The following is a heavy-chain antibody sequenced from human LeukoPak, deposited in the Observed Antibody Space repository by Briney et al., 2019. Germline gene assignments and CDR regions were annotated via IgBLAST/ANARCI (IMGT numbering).Heavy chain of an antibody. Sequence: GGSLRLSCAASGFTLSYYGMHWVRQAPGKGLEWVAFIRYDETKIFYGDSVEGRFTISRDNSKNTVYLQMNSLRTEDTAVYYCAKAHLPNAYSGTYYCDYWGQGTLVTVSS. CDR1: GFTLSYYG. J-gene: IGHJ4*02. V-gene: IGHV3-30*02. D-gene: IGHD1-26*01. CDR3: AKAHLPNAYSGTYYCDY. CDR2: IRYDETKI.